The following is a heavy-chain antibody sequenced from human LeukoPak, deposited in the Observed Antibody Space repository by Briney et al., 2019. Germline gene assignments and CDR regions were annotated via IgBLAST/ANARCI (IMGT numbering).Heavy chain of an antibody. Sequence: GGSLRLSCAASGFTFSGSAMHWVRQASGKGLEWVGRIRSKASSYATAYAASVKGRFTISRDDSKNTAYLQMNSLKTEDTAVYYCTRPNSGSYGSSDYWGQGTLVTVSS. J-gene: IGHJ4*02. CDR3: TRPNSGSYGSSDY. D-gene: IGHD1-26*01. CDR2: IRSKASSYAT. CDR1: GFTFSGSA. V-gene: IGHV3-73*01.